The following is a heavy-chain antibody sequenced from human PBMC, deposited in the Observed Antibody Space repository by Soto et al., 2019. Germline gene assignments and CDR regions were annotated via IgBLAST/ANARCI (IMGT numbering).Heavy chain of an antibody. CDR2: IYWDGDK. J-gene: IGHJ3*02. V-gene: IGHV2-5*02. CDR3: AQTQTTMFRGANAFDI. CDR1: GFSLITSGVG. D-gene: IGHD3-10*01. Sequence: QITLKESGPTLVKPTQTLTLTCTFSGFSLITSGVGVGWIRQPPGKALEWLALIYWDGDKRYSPSLKSRLTNTKNPSKNRVVLKTTNMDLGNTATYFCAQTQTTMFRGANAFDIGGKGTLVPVSS.